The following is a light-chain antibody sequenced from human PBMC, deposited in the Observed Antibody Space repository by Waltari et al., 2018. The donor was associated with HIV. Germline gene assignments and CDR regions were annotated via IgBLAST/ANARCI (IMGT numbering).Light chain of an antibody. J-gene: IGLJ2*01. Sequence: SYDLIQPPSVSMSPGQTASNTWPGDKLANNYFCWYQQKPGQSPVLLIYQDTKRPSGIPWRFSGSNSGNTATLTISGTQAMDEADYYCQAWDSSAAVVFGGGTKLTVL. CDR1: KLANNY. V-gene: IGLV3-1*01. CDR2: QDT. CDR3: QAWDSSAAVV.